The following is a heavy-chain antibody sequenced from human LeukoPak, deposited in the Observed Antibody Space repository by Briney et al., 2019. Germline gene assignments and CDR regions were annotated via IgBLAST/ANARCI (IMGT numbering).Heavy chain of an antibody. CDR2: ISYDGSNK. V-gene: IGHV3-30*03. CDR1: GFTFSSYG. J-gene: IGHJ6*04. D-gene: IGHD5-18*01. CDR3: ARDLEPYSYGFWYGMDV. Sequence: QPGRSLRLSCAASGFTFSSYGMHWVRQAPGKGLEWVAVISYDGSNKYYADSVKGRFTISRDNSKNTLYLQMGSLRAEDMAVYYCARDLEPYSYGFWYGMDVWGKGTTVTVSS.